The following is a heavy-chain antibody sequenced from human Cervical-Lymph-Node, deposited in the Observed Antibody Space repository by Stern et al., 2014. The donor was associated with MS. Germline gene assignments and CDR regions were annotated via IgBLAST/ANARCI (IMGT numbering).Heavy chain of an antibody. J-gene: IGHJ4*02. D-gene: IGHD3-3*01. CDR1: GYTFTSYY. CDR2: INPSGGST. CDR3: ARGITIFGVVIIRGPFDY. Sequence: VQLVESGAEVKKPGASVKVSCKASGYTFTSYYMHWVRQAPGQGLEWMGIINPSGGSTSYAQKFQGRVTMTRDTSTSTVYMELSSLRSEDTAVYYCARGITIFGVVIIRGPFDYWGQGTLVTVSS. V-gene: IGHV1-46*03.